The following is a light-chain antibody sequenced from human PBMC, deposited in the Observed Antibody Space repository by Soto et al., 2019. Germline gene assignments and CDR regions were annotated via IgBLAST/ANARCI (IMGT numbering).Light chain of an antibody. CDR2: GAS. J-gene: IGKJ1*01. Sequence: EIVMTQSPATLALSPGERATLSCRASQSISSNLTWYQHKPGQAPRLLIYGASTRATGVPARFSGSGSGTEFTLTSSSLHSDDFAVYYWQYYNDWWTFGQGTKVEIK. CDR1: QSISSN. CDR3: QYYNDWWT. V-gene: IGKV3-15*01.